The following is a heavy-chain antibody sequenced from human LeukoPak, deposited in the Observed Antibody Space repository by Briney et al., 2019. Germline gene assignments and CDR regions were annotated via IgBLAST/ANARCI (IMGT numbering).Heavy chain of an antibody. J-gene: IGHJ5*02. V-gene: IGHV3-33*01. D-gene: IGHD3-9*01. Sequence: GSLRLSCAASGFTFSSYGMHWVRQAPGKGLEWVAVIWYDGSNKYYADSVKGRFTISRDNSKHTLYLQMNSLRAEDTAVYYCARESIDILTGYNWFDPWGQGTLVTVSS. CDR1: GFTFSSYG. CDR3: ARESIDILTGYNWFDP. CDR2: IWYDGSNK.